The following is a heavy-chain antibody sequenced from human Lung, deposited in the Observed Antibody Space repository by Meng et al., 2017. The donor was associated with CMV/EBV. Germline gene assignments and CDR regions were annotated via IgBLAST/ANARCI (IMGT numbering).Heavy chain of an antibody. CDR1: WDSGSRNGVV. J-gene: IGHJ4*02. V-gene: IGHV6-1*01. CDR2: TYYRSKWYN. CDR3: ARSGSSGWIDY. Sequence: QAQAEPSGPALRKPPQTLSLPCDSSWDSGSRNGVVLIWCRRAPSRGLVLLGRTYYRSKWYNGYALSVKSRITINPDTSKNQFSLQLNSVTPEDTAMYYCARSGSSGWIDYWGEGTLVTVSS. D-gene: IGHD6-19*01.